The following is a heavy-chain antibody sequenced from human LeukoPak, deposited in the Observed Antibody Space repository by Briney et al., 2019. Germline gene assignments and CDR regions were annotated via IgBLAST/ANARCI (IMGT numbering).Heavy chain of an antibody. D-gene: IGHD5-24*01. Sequence: SETLSLTCTVSVGSISSGGYYWSWIRQHPVKGLEWVGYIDYSGSTYYNPSLKSRLTISMDTSKNQFSLRLSSVTAADTAVYYCAGDPGKDSYNYSFDYWGQGNLVTVSS. J-gene: IGHJ4*02. CDR3: AGDPGKDSYNYSFDY. CDR1: VGSISSGGYY. V-gene: IGHV4-31*03. CDR2: IDYSGST.